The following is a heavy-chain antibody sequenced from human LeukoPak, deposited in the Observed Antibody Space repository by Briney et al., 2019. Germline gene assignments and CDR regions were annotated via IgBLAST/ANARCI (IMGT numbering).Heavy chain of an antibody. CDR2: INQDGSGK. CDR1: GFSIGTYW. Sequence: GGSLRLSCAASGFSIGTYWMTWARQVPGKGLEWVANINQDGSGKSYVDSVKGRFTISRDNAKNSLYLQVNSLRDEDTAVYYCARGVPTGIDYFDSWGQGTLVTVSS. V-gene: IGHV3-7*03. D-gene: IGHD1-1*01. J-gene: IGHJ4*02. CDR3: ARGVPTGIDYFDS.